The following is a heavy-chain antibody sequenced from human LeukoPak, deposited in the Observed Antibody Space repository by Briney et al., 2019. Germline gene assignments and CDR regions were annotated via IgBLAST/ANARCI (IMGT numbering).Heavy chain of an antibody. V-gene: IGHV3-7*01. J-gene: IGHJ4*02. CDR3: ARVYSSASGRALDY. CDR1: GFTFSTYW. CDR2: IKQDGSEK. Sequence: GGSLRLSCAVSGFTFSTYWMSWARQAPGKGLEWVANIKQDGSEKYYVDSVKGRFTISRDNDKNSLYLQMNSLRAEDTAVYYCARVYSSASGRALDYWGQGTLVTVSS. D-gene: IGHD6-6*01.